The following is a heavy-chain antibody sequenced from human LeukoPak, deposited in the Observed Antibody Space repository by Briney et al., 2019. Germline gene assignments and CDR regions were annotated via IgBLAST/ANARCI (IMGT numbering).Heavy chain of an antibody. CDR2: IYYSGST. J-gene: IGHJ4*02. D-gene: IGHD5-24*01. CDR3: ARVGDGYNVDH. Sequence: SETLSLTCTVSGGSISSYYWSGIRQPPGKGLEWIGYIYYSGSTNYNPSLKSRVTISVDTSKNQFSLKLSSVTAADTAVYYCARVGDGYNVDHWGQGTLVTVSS. V-gene: IGHV4-59*01. CDR1: GGSISSYY.